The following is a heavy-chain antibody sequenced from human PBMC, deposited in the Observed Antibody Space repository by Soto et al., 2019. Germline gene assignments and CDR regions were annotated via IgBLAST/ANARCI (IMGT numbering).Heavy chain of an antibody. Sequence: ASVKVSCKASGYTFTSYGISWVRQAPGQGLEWMGWISAYNGNTNYAQKLQGRVTMTTDTSTSTAYMELRSLRSDDTAVYYCARDGTRTYYDFWSGYINYYYYGMDVWGQGTTVTVS. CDR1: GYTFTSYG. D-gene: IGHD3-3*01. J-gene: IGHJ6*02. V-gene: IGHV1-18*01. CDR2: ISAYNGNT. CDR3: ARDGTRTYYDFWSGYINYYYYGMDV.